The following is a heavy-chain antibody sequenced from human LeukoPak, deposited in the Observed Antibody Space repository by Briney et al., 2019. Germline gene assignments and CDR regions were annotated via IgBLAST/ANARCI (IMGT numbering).Heavy chain of an antibody. Sequence: APVKVSCKASGGTFSSYAISWVRQAPGQGLEWMGGIIPIFGTANYAQKFQGRVTITTDESTSTAYMELSSLRSEDTAVYYCASAPVGTTRYFDYWGQGTLVTVSS. V-gene: IGHV1-69*05. CDR2: IIPIFGTA. J-gene: IGHJ4*02. CDR1: GGTFSSYA. CDR3: ASAPVGTTRYFDY. D-gene: IGHD1-7*01.